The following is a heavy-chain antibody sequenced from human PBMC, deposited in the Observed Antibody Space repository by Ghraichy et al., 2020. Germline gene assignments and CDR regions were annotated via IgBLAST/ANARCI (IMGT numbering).Heavy chain of an antibody. CDR3: AKDYYDSSGYLDY. D-gene: IGHD3-22*01. CDR1: GFTFSSYG. J-gene: IGHJ4*02. Sequence: GGSLRLSCAASGFTFSSYGMHWVRQAPGKGLEWVAVISYDGSNKYYADSVKGRFTISRDNSKNTLYLQMNSLRAEDTAVYYCAKDYYDSSGYLDYWGQGTLVTVSS. V-gene: IGHV3-30*18. CDR2: ISYDGSNK.